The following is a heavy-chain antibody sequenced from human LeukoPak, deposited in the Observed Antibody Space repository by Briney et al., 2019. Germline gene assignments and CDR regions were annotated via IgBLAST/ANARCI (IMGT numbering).Heavy chain of an antibody. D-gene: IGHD3-16*02. CDR3: AKFEGHPWGTYRLDY. J-gene: IGHJ4*02. CDR2: VFGGGFGA. V-gene: IGHV3-23*01. CDR1: GFTFGDFS. Sequence: GGALRNSCVASGFTFGDFSITWGRQGPGEGLGWGASVFGGGFGAYYVHSVKGRFTISRDNSKNTLYLQMNSLRVEDTAVYYCAKFEGHPWGTYRLDYWGLGTLVTVS.